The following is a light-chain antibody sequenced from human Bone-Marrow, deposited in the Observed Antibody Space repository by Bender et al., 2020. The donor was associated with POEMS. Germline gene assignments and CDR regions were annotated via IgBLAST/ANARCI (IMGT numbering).Light chain of an antibody. CDR1: HGDIGSYDS. CDR3: SSYSSTTTLL. CDR2: EVT. J-gene: IGLJ2*01. V-gene: IGLV2-14*01. Sequence: QSTLTQPASVSESPGQSITISCTGTHGDIGSYDSVSWYQQHPGQAPKLIIYEVTRRPSGISVRFSGSKSGNTASLTISGLQGEDEADYFCSSYSSTTTLLFGGGTKLTVL.